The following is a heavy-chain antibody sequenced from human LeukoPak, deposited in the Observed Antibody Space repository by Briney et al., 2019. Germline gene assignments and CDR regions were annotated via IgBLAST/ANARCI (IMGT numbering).Heavy chain of an antibody. J-gene: IGHJ4*02. Sequence: ASVKVSCKASGYTFTAYYLHWVRQAPGQGLEWMGRIIPILGIANYAQKFQGRVTITADKSTSTAYMELSSLRSEDTAVYYCASIAARSLNDYWGQGTLVTVSS. V-gene: IGHV1-69*02. CDR3: ASIAARSLNDY. CDR2: IIPILGIA. D-gene: IGHD6-6*01. CDR1: GYTFTAYY.